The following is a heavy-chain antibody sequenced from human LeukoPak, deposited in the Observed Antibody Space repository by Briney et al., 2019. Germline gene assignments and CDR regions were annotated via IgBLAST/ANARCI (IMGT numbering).Heavy chain of an antibody. CDR1: GFTFNSNL. CDR3: ARGETLGVD. V-gene: IGHV3-74*01. J-gene: IGHJ4*02. Sequence: GGSLRLSCAASGFTFNSNLMQWVRQAPGKGLVWVSRINTDGSSTNYADSVKGRFTISRDNAKNTLFLQMNSLRVDDTAVYYCARGETLGVDWGQGTLVTVSS. CDR2: INTDGSST. D-gene: IGHD3-16*01.